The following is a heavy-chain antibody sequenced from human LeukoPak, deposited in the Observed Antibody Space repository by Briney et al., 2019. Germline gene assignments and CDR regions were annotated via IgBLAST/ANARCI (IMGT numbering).Heavy chain of an antibody. J-gene: IGHJ4*02. CDR1: GFTFSNYN. D-gene: IGHD1-26*01. Sequence: PGGSLRLSCAASGFTFSNYNMNWVRQAPGKGLEWISYISSSGRTTNYADSVKGRFTISRDNAKNSLYLQMNSLKDGDTAVYYCATSGTYRFDYWGQGTLVTVS. CDR3: ATSGTYRFDY. CDR2: ISSSGRTT. V-gene: IGHV3-48*02.